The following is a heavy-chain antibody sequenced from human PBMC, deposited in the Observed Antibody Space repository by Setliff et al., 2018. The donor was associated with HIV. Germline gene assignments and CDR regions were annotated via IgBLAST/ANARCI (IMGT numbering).Heavy chain of an antibody. CDR2: IFSSGST. V-gene: IGHV4-4*09. D-gene: IGHD3-10*01. Sequence: PSETLSLTCTVSGDSISSYSWNWIRQSPGGGLAWIGFIFSSGSTKYNPSLQSRVTMSIDTSKNQFSLRLTSVTAADTAVYYCARRIDDSGSFPDKNWFDTWGQGSLVTVSS. CDR1: GDSISSYS. J-gene: IGHJ5*02. CDR3: ARRIDDSGSFPDKNWFDT.